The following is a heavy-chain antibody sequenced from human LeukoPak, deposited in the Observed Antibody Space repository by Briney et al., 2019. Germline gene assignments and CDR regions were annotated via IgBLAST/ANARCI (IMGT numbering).Heavy chain of an antibody. D-gene: IGHD3-10*01. Sequence: GGSLRLSCKSSGYSFTSYWISWVRQMPGQGLEWMGLIYPRDSEIRNSPSFQGQVTISAGKSINTAYLQWSTLKASDTAIYYCARLSRITMVRGAMDAWGQGTPVTVSS. CDR3: ARLSRITMVRGAMDA. CDR2: IYPRDSEI. V-gene: IGHV5-51*01. J-gene: IGHJ6*02. CDR1: GYSFTSYW.